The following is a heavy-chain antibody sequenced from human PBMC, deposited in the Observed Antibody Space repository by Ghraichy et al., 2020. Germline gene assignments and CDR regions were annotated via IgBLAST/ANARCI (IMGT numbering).Heavy chain of an antibody. D-gene: IGHD1-1*01. CDR2: IYHTGAT. V-gene: IGHV4-59*01. CDR3: ATGSSQQIAPDS. Sequence: SETLSLTCSVPGPYIRAFYWTWVRQPPGKGLEWIGYIYHTGATDYNPSLKSRVTMSLDTSRNQISLKLTSVTTADTAVYFCATGSSQQIAPDSWGQGTLVIVSA. CDR1: GPYIRAFY. J-gene: IGHJ4*02.